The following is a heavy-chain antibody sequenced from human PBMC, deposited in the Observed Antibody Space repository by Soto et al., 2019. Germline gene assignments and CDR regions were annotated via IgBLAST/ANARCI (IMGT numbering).Heavy chain of an antibody. CDR1: GYTFTSYG. Sequence: QVHLVQSGAEVKKPGASVKVSCKGSGYTFTSYGITWVRQAPGQGLEWMGWISAHNGNTDYAQRLQGRVTVTRDTSTSTAYMELRSRRSDDTAVYYCARGRSGDYWGQGALVTVSS. CDR3: ARGRSGDY. CDR2: ISAHNGNT. J-gene: IGHJ4*02. V-gene: IGHV1-18*01.